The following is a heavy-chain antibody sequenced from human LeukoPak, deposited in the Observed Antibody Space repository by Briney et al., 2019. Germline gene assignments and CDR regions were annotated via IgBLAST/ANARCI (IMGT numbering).Heavy chain of an antibody. CDR2: IKQDGSEK. CDR3: APTVTRY. Sequence: PGGSLRLSCAASGFTFTTYWMGWVRQAPGKGLEWVANIKQDGSEKYYVDSVKGRFTISRDNVKNSLYLQMNSLRAEDTAVYYCAPTVTRYWGQGTLVTVSS. CDR1: GFTFTTYW. V-gene: IGHV3-7*01. J-gene: IGHJ4*02. D-gene: IGHD4-17*01.